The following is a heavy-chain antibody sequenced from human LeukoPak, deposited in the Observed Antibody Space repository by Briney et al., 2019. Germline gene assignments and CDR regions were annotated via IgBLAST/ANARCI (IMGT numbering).Heavy chain of an antibody. CDR3: ASGQRNSGTFDI. J-gene: IGHJ3*02. V-gene: IGHV4-4*07. CDR2: VYTSGGT. D-gene: IGHD6-25*01. CDR1: GGPISSPY. Sequence: SETLSLTCTVSGGPISSPYWSWIRQPAGKGLEWIGRVYTSGGTNYNPSLKSRVSMSVDTSKNQFSLKLSSVTAADTAVYYCASGQRNSGTFDIWGQGTMVTVSS.